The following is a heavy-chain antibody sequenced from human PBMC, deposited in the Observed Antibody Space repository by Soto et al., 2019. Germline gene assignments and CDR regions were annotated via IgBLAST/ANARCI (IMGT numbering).Heavy chain of an antibody. V-gene: IGHV3-11*01. CDR1: GFTFSDYY. D-gene: IGHD3-22*01. J-gene: IGHJ4*02. Sequence: PGGSLRLSCAASGFTFSDYYMSWIRQAPGKGLEWVSYISSSGTITSYADSVKGRFTISRDNAKNSLYLQMNSLRAEDTAVYYCARDLGYYDSSGYFDYWGQGTLVTVSS. CDR3: ARDLGYYDSSGYFDY. CDR2: ISSSGTIT.